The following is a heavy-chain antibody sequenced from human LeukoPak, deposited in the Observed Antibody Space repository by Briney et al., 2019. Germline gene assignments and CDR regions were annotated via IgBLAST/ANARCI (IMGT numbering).Heavy chain of an antibody. Sequence: GGSLRLSCAASGFTFSSYSMNWVRQAPGKGLEWVSYISSSSSTIYYADSVKGRFTISRDNAKNSLYLQMNSLRAEDTAVYYCARAKTELRFLEWATILTYWGQGTLVTVSS. V-gene: IGHV3-48*01. CDR1: GFTFSSYS. D-gene: IGHD3-3*01. J-gene: IGHJ4*02. CDR3: ARAKTELRFLEWATILTY. CDR2: ISSSSSTI.